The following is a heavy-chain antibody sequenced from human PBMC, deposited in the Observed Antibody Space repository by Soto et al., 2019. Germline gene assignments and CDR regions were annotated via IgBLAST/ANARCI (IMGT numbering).Heavy chain of an antibody. J-gene: IGHJ5*02. CDR3: ARDTPYYDILTGYYGWFDP. CDR2: IYYSGST. V-gene: IGHV4-30-4*01. Sequence: QVQLQESGPGLVKPSQTLSLTCTVSGGSISSGDYYWSWIRQPPGKGLEWIGYIYYSGSTYYNPSLKSRVTRSGDTSKNQFSLKLSSVTAADTAVYYCARDTPYYDILTGYYGWFDPWGQGTLVTVSS. D-gene: IGHD3-9*01. CDR1: GGSISSGDYY.